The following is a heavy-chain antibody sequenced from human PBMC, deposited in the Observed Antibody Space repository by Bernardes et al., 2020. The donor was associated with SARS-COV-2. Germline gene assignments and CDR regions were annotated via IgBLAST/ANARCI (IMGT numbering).Heavy chain of an antibody. CDR2: INPNSGGT. J-gene: IGHJ4*02. V-gene: IGHV1-2*02. CDR1: GYTFTGYY. D-gene: IGHD6-6*01. Sequence: ASVQVSCKASGYTFTGYYMHWVRQAPGQGLEWMGWINPNSGGTNYAQKFQGRVTTTRDTSISTAYMELSRLRSDDTAVYYCARDPSLSIAAHPDYWGQGTLVTVSS. CDR3: ARDPSLSIAAHPDY.